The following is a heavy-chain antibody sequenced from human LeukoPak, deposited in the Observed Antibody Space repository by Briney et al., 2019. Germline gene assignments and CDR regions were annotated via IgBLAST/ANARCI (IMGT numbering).Heavy chain of an antibody. J-gene: IGHJ5*02. CDR1: GGSISSYY. D-gene: IGHD3-10*01. Sequence: SETLSLTCSVSGGSISSYYWTWIRQPPGQGLEWIGHIYSTGRTTYNPSLKSRVTISVDTSKNQFSLKLNSVTAADTAVYYCARLGLGDEACWFDPWGQGTLVTVSS. CDR2: IYSTGRT. V-gene: IGHV4-59*01. CDR3: ARLGLGDEACWFDP.